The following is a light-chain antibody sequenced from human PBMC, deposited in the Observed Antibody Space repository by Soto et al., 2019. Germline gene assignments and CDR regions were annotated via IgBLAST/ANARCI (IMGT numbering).Light chain of an antibody. CDR3: QQNGTSPIP. J-gene: IGKJ5*01. Sequence: VVLTTSSGTLSLSTGERAPLSCRASQSVSNNYLAWYEQKPGQAPRLLIYGASNRATGIPDRFSGSGSGTDFTLTISRLEPEDFAVYYCQQNGTSPIPCAQVTRLEVK. V-gene: IGKV3-20*01. CDR1: QSVSNNY. CDR2: GAS.